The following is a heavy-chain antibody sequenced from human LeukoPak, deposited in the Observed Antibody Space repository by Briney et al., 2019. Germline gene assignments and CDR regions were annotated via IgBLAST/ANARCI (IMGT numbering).Heavy chain of an antibody. CDR1: GYTFTNYG. D-gene: IGHD4/OR15-4a*01. Sequence: ASVKVSCKASGYTFTNYGITWVRQAPGQGLEWMGWISAYNGDTNYAQKVQGRVTMTTDTSTRTAYMELRSLRSDDTAVYYCARDSMDYGNNAYFEYWGQGTLVTVSS. CDR3: ARDSMDYGNNAYFEY. J-gene: IGHJ4*02. CDR2: ISAYNGDT. V-gene: IGHV1-18*01.